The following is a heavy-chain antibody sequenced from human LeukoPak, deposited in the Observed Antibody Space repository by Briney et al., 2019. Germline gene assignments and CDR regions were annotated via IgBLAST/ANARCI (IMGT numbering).Heavy chain of an antibody. Sequence: GASVKVSCKASGYTFTNYYMRWVRQAPGQGLEWMGIIYLSGGRRRYVQKFQGRVTMTRNMCTSTVYMELSSLRSEDRAVYCCARVGEWLGSWGAFDIWGQGTMVTVSS. CDR3: ARVGEWLGSWGAFDI. CDR1: GYTFTNYY. V-gene: IGHV1-46*01. J-gene: IGHJ3*02. CDR2: IYLSGGRR. D-gene: IGHD3-9*01.